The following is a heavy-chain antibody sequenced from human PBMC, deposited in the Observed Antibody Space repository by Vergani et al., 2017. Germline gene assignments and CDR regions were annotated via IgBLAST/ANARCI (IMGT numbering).Heavy chain of an antibody. CDR2: INHSGST. J-gene: IGHJ5*02. CDR3: AREGVDRRSYTSTRYKGWFDP. D-gene: IGHD6-13*01. V-gene: IGHV4-34*02. CDR1: GRSFSGYY. Sequence: QVQLQQWGAGLLKPSETLSLTCAVYGRSFSGYYWSWIRQPPDKGLEWIGEINHSGSTNYNPSLKSRVTMSVDTSKNQFSLKLSSVTAADTAVYYCAREGVDRRSYTSTRYKGWFDPWGQGTLVTVSS.